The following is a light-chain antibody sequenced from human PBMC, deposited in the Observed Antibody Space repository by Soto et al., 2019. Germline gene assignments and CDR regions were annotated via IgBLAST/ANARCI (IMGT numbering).Light chain of an antibody. CDR1: SRDVGAYDY. J-gene: IGLJ1*01. Sequence: QSVLTQPPSASGSPGQSVTISCTGTSRDVGAYDYVSWYQQHPGKAPKLIIYHVTKRPSGVPDRFSASKSGNTASLTVSGLQAEDEADYYCASYAGSSFYVFGTGTKVTVL. CDR2: HVT. V-gene: IGLV2-8*01. CDR3: ASYAGSSFYV.